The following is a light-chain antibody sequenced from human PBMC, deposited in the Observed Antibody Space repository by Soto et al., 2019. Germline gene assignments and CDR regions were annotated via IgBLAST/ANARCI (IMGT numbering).Light chain of an antibody. CDR3: VQGRQWYA. CDR2: KVS. V-gene: IGKV2-30*01. CDR1: QSLVYSDGDTS. Sequence: DVVMTQSPLSLSVTLGQPASISCRSSQSLVYSDGDTSLNWFQQRPGQYPSGLIYKVSNRDSGVTVRFSGSGSGTEFTLTISRLEAEDVGVFYCVQGRQWYAFGEGTKLEI. J-gene: IGKJ2*01.